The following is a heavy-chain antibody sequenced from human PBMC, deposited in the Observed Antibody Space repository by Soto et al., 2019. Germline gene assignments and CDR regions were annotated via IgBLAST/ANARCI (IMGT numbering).Heavy chain of an antibody. CDR3: GRHGYNYGGGYFDY. CDR1: GVTVSSNY. D-gene: IGHD5-18*01. J-gene: IGHJ4*02. Sequence: EVQLVESGGGLVQPGGSLRLSCAASGVTVSSNYMSWVRQAPGQGLEWVSVIYSGGSTYYADSVKGRFTIARDNTKNSLYLQMNSLRAEKTDVYYCGRHGYNYGGGYFDYWGQGTLVTVSS. V-gene: IGHV3-66*04. CDR2: IYSGGST.